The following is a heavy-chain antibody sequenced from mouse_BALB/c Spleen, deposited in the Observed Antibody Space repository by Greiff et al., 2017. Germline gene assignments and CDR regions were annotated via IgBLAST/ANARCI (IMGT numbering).Heavy chain of an antibody. Sequence: EVKLVESGGGLVKPGGSLKLSCAASGFTFSDYYMYWVRQTPEKRLEWVATISDGGSYTYYPDSVKGRFTISRDNAKNNLYLQMSSLKSEDTAMYYCARDPTGTSMDYWGQGTSVTVSS. D-gene: IGHD4-1*02. J-gene: IGHJ4*01. V-gene: IGHV5-4*02. CDR3: ARDPTGTSMDY. CDR2: ISDGGSYT. CDR1: GFTFSDYY.